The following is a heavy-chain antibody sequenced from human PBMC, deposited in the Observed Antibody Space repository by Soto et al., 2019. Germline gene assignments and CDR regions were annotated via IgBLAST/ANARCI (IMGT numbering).Heavy chain of an antibody. J-gene: IGHJ3*02. D-gene: IGHD3-22*01. Sequence: QITLKESGPTLVQPTQTLTLTCTFSGFSLSTSGVGVGWIRQPPGKALECLALIYWDNDRRYSPSLRSRLTIPKYTSKNQVVLTMTYMDPVDTATYYCAHRRFDSSGLWNCGDFDIWCQGTMVTVSP. CDR1: GFSLSTSGVG. CDR2: IYWDNDR. CDR3: AHRRFDSSGLWNCGDFDI. V-gene: IGHV2-5*02.